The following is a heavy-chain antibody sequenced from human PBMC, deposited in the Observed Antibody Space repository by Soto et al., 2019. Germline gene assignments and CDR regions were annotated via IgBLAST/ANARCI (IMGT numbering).Heavy chain of an antibody. V-gene: IGHV4-31*03. J-gene: IGHJ6*03. Sequence: QVQLQESGPGLVKPSQTLSLTCTVSGGSISSGGYYWSWIRQHPGKGLEWIGYIYYSGSTYYNPSLKSRVTISVYTSKNQFSLKLSSVTAADTAVYYCARVRSSSWHHNYYYYYMDVWGKGTTVTVSS. CDR1: GGSISSGGYY. CDR2: IYYSGST. CDR3: ARVRSSSWHHNYYYYYMDV. D-gene: IGHD6-13*01.